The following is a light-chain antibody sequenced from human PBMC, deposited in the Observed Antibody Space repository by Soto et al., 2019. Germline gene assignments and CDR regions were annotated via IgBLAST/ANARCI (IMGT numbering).Light chain of an antibody. CDR1: QRVDSNS. V-gene: IGKV3-20*01. J-gene: IGKJ4*01. CDR2: GVS. Sequence: EFVLTQSPGALSVSPGETVTLSCRASQRVDSNSLAWYHHKPGLAPRLLIFGVSTRATRIPDRFSGSGSGTDFTLTITRLEPEDSGLYYCQQYVASPLTFGGGTRV. CDR3: QQYVASPLT.